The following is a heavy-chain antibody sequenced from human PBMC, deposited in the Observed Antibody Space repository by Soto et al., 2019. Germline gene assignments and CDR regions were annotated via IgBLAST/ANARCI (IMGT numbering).Heavy chain of an antibody. CDR1: GGSISSYY. V-gene: IGHV4-59*01. Sequence: SETLSLTCTVSGGSISSYYWSWIRQPPGKGLEWIGYIYYSGSTNYNPSLKSRVTISVDTSKNQFSLKLSSVTAADTAVYYCARTYYDFWSGYPGWFDSWGQGTLVTVSS. D-gene: IGHD3-3*01. CDR2: IYYSGST. J-gene: IGHJ5*01. CDR3: ARTYYDFWSGYPGWFDS.